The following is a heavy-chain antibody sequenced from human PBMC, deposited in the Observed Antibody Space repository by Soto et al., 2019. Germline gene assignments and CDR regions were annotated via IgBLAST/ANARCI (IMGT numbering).Heavy chain of an antibody. V-gene: IGHV4-4*07. CDR3: ARTHWVSGTEY. CDR2: VYNSGNT. J-gene: IGHJ4*02. Sequence: SETLSLTCTVSGGSMTGYFWTWIRQSAGKGLEWIGHVYNSGNTDYNPSLASRITMAVDTSKREFSLKVKSVTAADTAVYYCARTHWVSGTEYWGQGTLVTVSS. CDR1: GGSMTGYF. D-gene: IGHD7-27*01.